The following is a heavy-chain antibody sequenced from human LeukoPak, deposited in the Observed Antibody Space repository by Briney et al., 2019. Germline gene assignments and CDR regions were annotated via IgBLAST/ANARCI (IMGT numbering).Heavy chain of an antibody. CDR2: ISISGTYT. Sequence: GGSLRLSCAASGFTFSDYYMSWIRQAPGKGLEWVSYISISGTYTNYADSVKGRFTISRDNAKNSLYLQMNSLRAEDTAVYYCTVGGRDYCTKGICYGYWGQGTLVTVSS. J-gene: IGHJ4*02. V-gene: IGHV3-11*03. CDR3: TVGGRDYCTKGICYGY. CDR1: GFTFSDYY. D-gene: IGHD2-8*01.